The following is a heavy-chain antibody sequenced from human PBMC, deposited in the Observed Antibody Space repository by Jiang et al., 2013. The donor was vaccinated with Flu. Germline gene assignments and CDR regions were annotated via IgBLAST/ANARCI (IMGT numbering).Heavy chain of an antibody. V-gene: IGHV1-3*01. CDR2: INAGNGNT. J-gene: IGHJ6*02. CDR1: GYTFTSYA. CDR3: ARIHCSSTSCYLPNYYYGMDV. D-gene: IGHD2-2*01. Sequence: SGAEVKKPGASVKVSCKASGYTFTSYAMHWVRQAPGQRLEWMGWINAGNGNTKYSQKFQGRVTITRDTSVSTAYMELSSLRSEDTAVYYCARIHCSSTSCYLPNYYYGMDVWGQGTTVTGLL.